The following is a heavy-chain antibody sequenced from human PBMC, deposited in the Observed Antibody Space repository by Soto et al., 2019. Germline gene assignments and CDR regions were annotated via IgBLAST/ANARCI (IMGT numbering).Heavy chain of an antibody. D-gene: IGHD3-3*01. CDR2: VYHTGRN. V-gene: IGHV4-61*01. Sequence: SETLSLTCTVSGGSFKSGSYSWSWIRQPPGKGLEWIGYVYHTGRNSYNPSLKSRVSISMDTSKNQFSLNLDSVTAADTAVYFCARDFAYFDSWGQGTLVTVS. J-gene: IGHJ4*02. CDR3: ARDFAYFDS. CDR1: GGSFKSGSYS.